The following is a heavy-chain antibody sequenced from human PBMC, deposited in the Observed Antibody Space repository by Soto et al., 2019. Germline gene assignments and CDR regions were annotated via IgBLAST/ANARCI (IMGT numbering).Heavy chain of an antibody. CDR1: GYIFSIYC. CDR2: IYPGDSDT. D-gene: IGHD3-3*01. V-gene: IGHV5-51*01. J-gene: IGHJ4*02. CDR3: ARPEIPTRSSYYNFPFDH. Sequence: GESLKISCKGSGYIFSIYCIGLVRQVPGKGLKWMGIIYPGDSDTRYNPSFQVQVTISVDKSTSTAYLRWNSLKASDTAIYYCARPEIPTRSSYYNFPFDHWGKGILVTV.